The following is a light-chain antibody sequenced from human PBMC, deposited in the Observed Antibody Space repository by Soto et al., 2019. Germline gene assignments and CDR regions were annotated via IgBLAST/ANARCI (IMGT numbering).Light chain of an antibody. CDR1: QSVTTN. Sequence: EKVLTQSPATLSVSPGERATFSCKATQSVTTNLAWYQQKPGQVPRLLIYGASTRATGIPARFSGSGSGTEFTLSISSLQSEDFAIYHCQQYHSWPHTFGQGTKLEIK. V-gene: IGKV3-15*01. CDR3: QQYHSWPHT. CDR2: GAS. J-gene: IGKJ2*01.